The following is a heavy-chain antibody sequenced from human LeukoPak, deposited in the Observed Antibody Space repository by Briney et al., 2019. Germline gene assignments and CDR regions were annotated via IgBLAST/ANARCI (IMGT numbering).Heavy chain of an antibody. J-gene: IGHJ6*03. V-gene: IGHV4-59*01. D-gene: IGHD2-15*01. Sequence: SETLSLTXTVSSASISSYYWGWIRPPPKNGLEWIGSIYYSGSTNYNPTLKSRVTISVDTSKNQVSLKLSSLTAADTAVYYCARDRRVVYYYFYMDVWGKGTTVTVSS. CDR3: ARDRRVVYYYFYMDV. CDR2: IYYSGST. CDR1: SASISSYY.